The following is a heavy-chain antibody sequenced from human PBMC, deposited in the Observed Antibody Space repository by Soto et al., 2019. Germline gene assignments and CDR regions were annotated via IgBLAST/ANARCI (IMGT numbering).Heavy chain of an antibody. CDR2: IYYSGTT. Sequence: PSETLSLTCTVSGGSISIGDYYWSWIRQPPGRGLEWIGYIYYSGTTYYSPSLKSRLSISLDTPKNQFSLKLSSVTAADTAVYYCATGYYESSDYYVGCPILDYWGQGTRVTVSS. V-gene: IGHV4-30-4*01. D-gene: IGHD3-22*01. CDR1: GGSISIGDYY. CDR3: ATGYYESSDYYVGCPILDY. J-gene: IGHJ4*02.